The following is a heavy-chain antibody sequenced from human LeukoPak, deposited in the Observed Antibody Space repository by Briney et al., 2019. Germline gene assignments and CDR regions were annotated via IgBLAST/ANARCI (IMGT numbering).Heavy chain of an antibody. V-gene: IGHV3-48*01. CDR1: GFTFSSYS. J-gene: IGHJ4*02. CDR3: AKAPVTSCRGAFCYPFDY. CDR2: MSSSSSTI. D-gene: IGHD2-15*01. Sequence: GGSLRLSCAASGFTFSSYSMNCVRQAPGKGLEWFSYMSSSSSTISYADSVKGRFTISRDTSRSTLYLKMNSLRAEDAAVYYCAKAPVTSCRGAFCYPFDYWGQGTLVTVSS.